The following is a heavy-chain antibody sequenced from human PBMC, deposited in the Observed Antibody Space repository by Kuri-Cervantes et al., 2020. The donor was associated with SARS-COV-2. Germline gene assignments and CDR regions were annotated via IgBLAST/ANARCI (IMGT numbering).Heavy chain of an antibody. D-gene: IGHD2-2*01. J-gene: IGHJ4*02. CDR2: MNPNSGNT. CDR3: ARAGYYCSSTSCPSLPDY. Sequence: ASVKVSCKASGYTFTSYDINWVRQATGQGLEWMGWMNPNSGNTGYAQKFQGRVTITRNTSISTACMELSSLRSEDTAVYYCARAGYYCSSTSCPSLPDYWGQGTLVTVSS. V-gene: IGHV1-8*03. CDR1: GYTFTSYD.